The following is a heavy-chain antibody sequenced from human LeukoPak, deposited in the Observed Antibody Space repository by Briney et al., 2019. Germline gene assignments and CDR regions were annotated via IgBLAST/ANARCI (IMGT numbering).Heavy chain of an antibody. Sequence: GGSLRLSCAASGFTFSSYWMSWVRQAPGRGLEWVSYISSSGSTIYYADSVKGRFTISRDNAKNSLYLQMNSLRAEDTAVYYCARAGGLLWFGEYDWFDPWGQGTLVTVSS. D-gene: IGHD3-10*01. J-gene: IGHJ5*02. CDR3: ARAGGLLWFGEYDWFDP. CDR1: GFTFSSYW. V-gene: IGHV3-48*04. CDR2: ISSSGSTI.